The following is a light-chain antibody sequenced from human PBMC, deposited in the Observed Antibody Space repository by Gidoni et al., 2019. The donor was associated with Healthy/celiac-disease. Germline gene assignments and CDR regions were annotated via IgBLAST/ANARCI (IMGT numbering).Light chain of an antibody. CDR3: QQYGSSLMYT. V-gene: IGKV3-20*01. CDR2: GAS. CDR1: QSVSSSY. J-gene: IGKJ2*01. Sequence: EIVLTQSPGTLSLSPGERATLSCRASQSVSSSYLAWYQQKPGQAPRLLIYGASSRATDIPDRFSGSGSGTDFTLTISRLEPEDFAVYYCQQYGSSLMYTFXXXTKLEIK.